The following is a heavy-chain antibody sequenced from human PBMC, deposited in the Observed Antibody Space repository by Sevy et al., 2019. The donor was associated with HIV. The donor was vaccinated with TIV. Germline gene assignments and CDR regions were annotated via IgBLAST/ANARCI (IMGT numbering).Heavy chain of an antibody. CDR2: IWYDGSNK. CDR1: GFTFSSYG. Sequence: GGSLRLSCAASGFTFSSYGMHWVRQAPGKGLEWVAVIWYDGSNKYYADSVKGRFTISRDNSKNTLYLQMNSLRAEGTAVYYCARQMATIPPDDYYYGMDVWGQGTTVTVSS. J-gene: IGHJ6*02. CDR3: ARQMATIPPDDYYYGMDV. V-gene: IGHV3-33*01. D-gene: IGHD5-12*01.